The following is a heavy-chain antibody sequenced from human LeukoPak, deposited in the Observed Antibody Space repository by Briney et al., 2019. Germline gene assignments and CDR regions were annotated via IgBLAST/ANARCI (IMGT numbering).Heavy chain of an antibody. J-gene: IGHJ6*02. CDR1: GYTFTSYD. Sequence: ASVKVSCKASGYTFTSYDVNWVRQATGQGLEWMGWMNPNSGNTGYAQKFQGRVTMTRNTSISTAYMELSSLRPEDTAVYYCARGEYSSSWLTGYYYGMDVWGQGTTVTVSS. V-gene: IGHV1-8*01. D-gene: IGHD6-13*01. CDR3: ARGEYSSSWLTGYYYGMDV. CDR2: MNPNSGNT.